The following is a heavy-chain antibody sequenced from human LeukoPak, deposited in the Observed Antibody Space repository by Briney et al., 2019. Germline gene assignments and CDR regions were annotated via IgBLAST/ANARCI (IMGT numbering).Heavy chain of an antibody. V-gene: IGHV3-74*01. Sequence: GGSLRLSCAASGFTFNTYWMHWVRQAPGKGLMWVSRINVDGSSTTYADPVKGRFTISRDNAKNTLYLQMNSLRAEDTAVYYCASGGLAYYWFDYWGPGTLVTVSS. J-gene: IGHJ4*02. CDR1: GFTFNTYW. D-gene: IGHD1-26*01. CDR2: INVDGSST. CDR3: ASGGLAYYWFDY.